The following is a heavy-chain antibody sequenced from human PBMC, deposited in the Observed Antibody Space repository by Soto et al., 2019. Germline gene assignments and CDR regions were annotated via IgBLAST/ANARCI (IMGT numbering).Heavy chain of an antibody. CDR3: ARDSSPPFYYGVDV. Sequence: QPQLVLSGAEVKKPGASVKVSCSASGYPFTTYGISWVRQAPGQGLDWMGWISAHKGNTNFAQKLQGRLTMTTDTSTSTAYMELRSLRSDDTAVYYCARDSSPPFYYGVDVWGQGTTVAVSS. CDR1: GYPFTTYG. J-gene: IGHJ6*02. V-gene: IGHV1-18*01. D-gene: IGHD6-13*01. CDR2: ISAHKGNT.